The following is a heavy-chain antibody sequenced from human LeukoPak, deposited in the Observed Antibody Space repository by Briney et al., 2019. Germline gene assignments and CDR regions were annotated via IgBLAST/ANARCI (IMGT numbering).Heavy chain of an antibody. J-gene: IGHJ1*01. V-gene: IGHV4-34*01. CDR2: INHSGST. Sequence: KPSETLSLTCAVYGGSFSGYYWSWIRQPPGKGLEWIGEINHSGSTNYNPSLKSRVTISVDTSKNQFSLKLSSVTAADTAVYYCARRRLAVAQYFQHWGQGTLVTVSS. CDR3: ARRRLAVAQYFQH. CDR1: GGSFSGYY. D-gene: IGHD6-19*01.